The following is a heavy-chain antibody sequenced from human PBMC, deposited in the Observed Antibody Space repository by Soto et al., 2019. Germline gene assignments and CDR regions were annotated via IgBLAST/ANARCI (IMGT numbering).Heavy chain of an antibody. Sequence: EVQLLESGGGLVQPGGSLRLSCAASGFTFSSYAMSWVRQAPGKGLEWVSAISGSGGSTYYADSVKGRCTISRDNSKNTMYRQMNSLRAEDTAVYDCYGLAGAGFIDYWGQGTLVTVSS. CDR2: ISGSGGST. J-gene: IGHJ4*02. CDR3: YGLAGAGFIDY. CDR1: GFTFSSYA. V-gene: IGHV3-23*01. D-gene: IGHD6-13*01.